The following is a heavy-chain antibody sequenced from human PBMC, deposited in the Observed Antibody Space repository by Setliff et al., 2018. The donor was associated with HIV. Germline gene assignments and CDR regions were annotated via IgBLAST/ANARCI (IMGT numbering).Heavy chain of an antibody. D-gene: IGHD6-6*01. CDR2: INQDGSEK. J-gene: IGHJ6*03. CDR1: GFTFSSHW. CDR3: ARDGASLAARTYNYYYMDV. V-gene: IGHV3-7*03. Sequence: GGSLRLSCAASGFTFSSHWMSWVRQAPGKGLEWVANINQDGSEKYYVDSVKGRFTISRDNAKNSLYLEMNSLRAEDTAVYYCARDGASLAARTYNYYYMDVWGKGTTVTVSS.